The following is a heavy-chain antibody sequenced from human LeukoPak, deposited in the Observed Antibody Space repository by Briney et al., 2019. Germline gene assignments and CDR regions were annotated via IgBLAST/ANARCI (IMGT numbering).Heavy chain of an antibody. Sequence: GGSLRLSCAASGFTFSSYSTNWVRQAPGEGLEWGSDISGIGGRTYYEESVKARFTISRAKSQYTRSLQMNSLSAEDTAVHYCAKPYYGILASSEYYFDYWGQGTLVTVSS. CDR3: AKPYYGILASSEYYFDY. J-gene: IGHJ4*02. V-gene: IGHV3-23*01. CDR2: ISGIGGRT. CDR1: GFTFSSYS. D-gene: IGHD3-9*01.